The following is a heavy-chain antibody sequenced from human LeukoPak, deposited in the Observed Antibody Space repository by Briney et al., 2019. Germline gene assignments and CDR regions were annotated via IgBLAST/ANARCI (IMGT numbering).Heavy chain of an antibody. CDR2: ISSSSDYI. CDR1: GFTFSSYG. Sequence: GGSLRLSCAASGFTFSSYGMNWVRQAPGKGLEWVSAISSSSDYIFYADSVQGRFTISRDNAVNSLFLQMNSLRAEDTAVYYCASRYCTSTNCYAFDIWGQGTMVTVSS. J-gene: IGHJ3*02. CDR3: ASRYCTSTNCYAFDI. V-gene: IGHV3-21*01. D-gene: IGHD2-2*01.